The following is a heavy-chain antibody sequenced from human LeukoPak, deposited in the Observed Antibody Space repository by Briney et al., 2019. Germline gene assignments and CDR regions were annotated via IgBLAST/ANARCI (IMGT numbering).Heavy chain of an antibody. J-gene: IGHJ4*02. D-gene: IGHD4-11*01. CDR1: GGSISSSSYY. Sequence: PSETLSPTCTVSGGSISSSSYYWGWIRQPPGKGLEWIGSIYYSGSTYYNPSLKSRVTISVDTSKNQFSLKLSSVTAADTAVYYCARLGDYSNYYFDYWGQGTLVTVSS. CDR2: IYYSGST. V-gene: IGHV4-39*01. CDR3: ARLGDYSNYYFDY.